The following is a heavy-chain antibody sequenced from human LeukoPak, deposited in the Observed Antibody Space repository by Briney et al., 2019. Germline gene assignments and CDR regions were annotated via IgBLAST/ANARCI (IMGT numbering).Heavy chain of an antibody. Sequence: ASVKVSCTASGYTFTSYGISWVRQAPGQGLEWMGWISAYNGNTNHAQKLQGRVTMTTDTSTSTAYMELRSLRSDDTAVYYCARDDYVWGSYRQYYYGMDVWGQGTTVTVSS. D-gene: IGHD3-16*02. CDR3: ARDDYVWGSYRQYYYGMDV. CDR1: GYTFTSYG. V-gene: IGHV1-18*01. J-gene: IGHJ6*02. CDR2: ISAYNGNT.